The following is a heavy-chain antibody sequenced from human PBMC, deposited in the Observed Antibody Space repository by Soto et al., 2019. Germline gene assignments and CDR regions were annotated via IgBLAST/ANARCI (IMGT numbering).Heavy chain of an antibody. V-gene: IGHV1-2*02. D-gene: IGHD3-16*01. J-gene: IGHJ4*02. CDR3: ARDPYTVNSNLHKY. Sequence: QVQLVQSGAEVKKPGASVKVSCKASGYPFTDYYLHWVRQAPGQGLEWMGWINPNSGGTKYEQKFQDRVTMTRDTSISTGYMELSRLRSDDTAVYYCARDPYTVNSNLHKYWGQGTLVTVSS. CDR1: GYPFTDYY. CDR2: INPNSGGT.